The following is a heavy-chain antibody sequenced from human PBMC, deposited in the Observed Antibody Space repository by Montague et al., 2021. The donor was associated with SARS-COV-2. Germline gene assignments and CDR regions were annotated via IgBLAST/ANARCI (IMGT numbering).Heavy chain of an antibody. CDR1: GFSLSTSGMC. D-gene: IGHD3-9*01. V-gene: IGHV2-70*01. Sequence: PALVKPTQTLTLTCTFSGFSLSTSGMCVSWIRQPPGKALEWLALIDWDDDKYYSTSLKTRLTISKDTSKNQVVLTMTNMDPVDTATYYCARMVTIFSLGGYYYYYYMDVWGKGTTVTVSS. CDR2: IDWDDDK. CDR3: ARMVTIFSLGGYYYYYYMDV. J-gene: IGHJ6*03.